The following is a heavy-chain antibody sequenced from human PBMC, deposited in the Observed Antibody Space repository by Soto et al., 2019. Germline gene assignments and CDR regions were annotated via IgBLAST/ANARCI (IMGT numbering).Heavy chain of an antibody. Sequence: QVQLVQSGAEVKKPGASVKVSCKASGYTFSSYDINWVRQATGQGLEWMGWMNPNSGKTGYAQKFQGRVTMTRNTSISTAYMELSSLSSEDTAVYYCARSVPSRDIVDPWGQGTVVAVSS. J-gene: IGHJ5*02. CDR2: MNPNSGKT. CDR3: ARSVPSRDIVDP. CDR1: GYTFSSYD. V-gene: IGHV1-8*01. D-gene: IGHD5-12*01.